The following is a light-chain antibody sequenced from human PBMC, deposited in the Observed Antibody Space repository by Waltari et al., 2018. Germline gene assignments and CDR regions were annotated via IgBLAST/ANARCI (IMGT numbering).Light chain of an antibody. J-gene: IGLJ2*01. Sequence: QSGLTPPPSLPGAPGQTISIPRTRRSPHTAAVSALVWYPQSPGAAPHPLPYGRNNRPSGVPGRFSGSQSGTSASLAITGLQAEDEADYYCQSYDPSRSEVVFGGGTKLTVL. CDR2: GRN. V-gene: IGLV1-40*01. CDR3: QSYDPSRSEVV. CDR1: SPHTAAVSA.